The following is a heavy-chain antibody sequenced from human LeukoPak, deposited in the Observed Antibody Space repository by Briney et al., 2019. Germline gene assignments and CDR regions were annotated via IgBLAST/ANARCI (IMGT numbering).Heavy chain of an antibody. V-gene: IGHV4-59*01. CDR1: GGSISSYY. CDR2: ISYSGST. D-gene: IGHD3-3*01. CDR3: SRKDYTSPPWYY. J-gene: IGHJ4*02. Sequence: SETLSLTCTVSGGSISSYYWSWIRQPPGKGLEWIAYISYSGSTNYNPYLTSRGTLSIDTSKTQFSLKLSSVTSADAAVYCYSRKDYTSPPWYYCGQGAPVTASS.